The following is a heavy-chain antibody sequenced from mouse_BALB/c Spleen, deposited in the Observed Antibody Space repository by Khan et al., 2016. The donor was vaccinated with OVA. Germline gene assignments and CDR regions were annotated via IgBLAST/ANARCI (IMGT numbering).Heavy chain of an antibody. CDR2: IGPGSGNP. D-gene: IGHD1-1*01. V-gene: IGHV1S41*01. CDR3: AISNDCGKSLYAMDT. CDR1: GYTFTSYW. Sequence: DLVKPGASVKLSCKASGYTFTSYWINWIKQRPGQGLAWIGHIGPGSGNPYSNKIFKGKATLTVDTSSTTVYIQLSSLSTEVTAVSICAISNDCGKSLYAMDTWGQGTSVTVYS. J-gene: IGHJ4*01.